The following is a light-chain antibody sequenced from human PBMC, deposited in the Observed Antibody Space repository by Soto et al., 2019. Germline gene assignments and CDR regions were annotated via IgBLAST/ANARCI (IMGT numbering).Light chain of an antibody. CDR3: LQHKSYPLT. CDR1: QGIGND. J-gene: IGKJ4*01. V-gene: IGKV1-17*01. CDR2: AAS. Sequence: DIQMTQSPSSLSASVGDRVTITCRASQGIGNDLGWYQQKPGKGPKRLIYAASSLQSGVPSRFSGSGSGTEFTLTISSLQPEDFATYYCLQHKSYPLTFGGGTKVEIK.